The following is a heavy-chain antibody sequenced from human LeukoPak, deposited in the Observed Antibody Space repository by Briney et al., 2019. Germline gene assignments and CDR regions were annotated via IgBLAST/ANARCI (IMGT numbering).Heavy chain of an antibody. Sequence: SQTLSLTCTVSGGSISSGGYYWSWIRQPAGKGLEWIGRIYTSGSTNYNPSLKSRVTMSVDTSKNQFSLKLSSVTAADTAVYYCARAYYDSSGYWVFDYWGQGTLVTVSS. CDR3: ARAYYDSSGYWVFDY. J-gene: IGHJ4*02. CDR1: GGSISSGGYY. CDR2: IYTSGST. V-gene: IGHV4-61*02. D-gene: IGHD3-22*01.